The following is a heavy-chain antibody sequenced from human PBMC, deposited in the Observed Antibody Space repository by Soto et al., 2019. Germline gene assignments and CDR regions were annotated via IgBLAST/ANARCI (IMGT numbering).Heavy chain of an antibody. J-gene: IGHJ2*01. Sequence: PGESMKICCQGSGFTFINYWISWVRQKRGKGLEWMGRIAPDDSHTNYSPSFQGPVPISADKSISTAYLQWNSRKASDTARYYCARPQGDCNTDSCAVFHGWYFDLWGRGTLVTVSS. V-gene: IGHV5-10-1*01. CDR2: IAPDDSHT. CDR1: GFTFINYW. D-gene: IGHD2-2*01. CDR3: ARPQGDCNTDSCAVFHGWYFDL.